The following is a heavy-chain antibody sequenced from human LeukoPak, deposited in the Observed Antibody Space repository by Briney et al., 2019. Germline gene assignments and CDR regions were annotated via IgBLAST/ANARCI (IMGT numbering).Heavy chain of an antibody. D-gene: IGHD6-19*01. V-gene: IGHV1-18*01. CDR2: INPYNGNT. Sequence: ASVKVSCKASGYSFTSYGITWVRQAPGQGLEWMGWINPYNGNTNYAKKLQGRVTMTTDTSTSTAYMDLRSLRSDDTAVYYCARERSGWFFSNWGQGTLVTVSS. J-gene: IGHJ4*02. CDR1: GYSFTSYG. CDR3: ARERSGWFFSN.